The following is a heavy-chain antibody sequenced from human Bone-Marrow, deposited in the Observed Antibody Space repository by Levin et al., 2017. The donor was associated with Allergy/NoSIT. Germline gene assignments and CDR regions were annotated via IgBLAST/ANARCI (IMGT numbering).Heavy chain of an antibody. CDR1: GGSMSSSSYF. D-gene: IGHD2-8*01. J-gene: IGHJ2*01. V-gene: IGHV4-39*02. CDR2: IYYSGTT. CDR3: ARLRRTNYWYFDR. Sequence: GSLRLSCTVSGGSMSSSSYFWAWVRQPPGKGLEWIGMIYYSGTTYYNPSLKSRVTLSVDTSKNHFSLQLTSVTAADTAMYFCARLRRTNYWYFDRWGRGTLVTVSS.